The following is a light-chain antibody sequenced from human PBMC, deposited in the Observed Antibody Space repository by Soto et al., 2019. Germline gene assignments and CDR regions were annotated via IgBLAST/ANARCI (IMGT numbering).Light chain of an antibody. CDR1: SSDVGGYNY. V-gene: IGLV2-14*01. CDR3: SSYSSGSTLVV. CDR2: DVS. Sequence: QSALTQPASVSGSPGQSIIISCTGTSSDVGGYNYVSWYQQYPGKAPKVMINDVSNRPSGVSNRFSGSKSGNTASLTISGLQADDEADYYCSSYSSGSTLVVFGGGTKLTVL. J-gene: IGLJ2*01.